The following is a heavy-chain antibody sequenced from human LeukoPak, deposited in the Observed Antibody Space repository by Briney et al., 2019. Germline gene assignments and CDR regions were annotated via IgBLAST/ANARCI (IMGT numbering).Heavy chain of an antibody. V-gene: IGHV3-30*18. CDR2: ISHDGSNK. CDR1: GFTFSSYG. CDR3: AKVGAQQWLEIDY. Sequence: PGGSLRLSCAASGFTFSSYGMHWVRQAPGKGLEWVAVISHDGSNKYYADSVKGRFTISRDDSKNTLYLQMNSLRAEDTAVYYCAKVGAQQWLEIDYWGQGTLVTVSS. J-gene: IGHJ4*02. D-gene: IGHD6-19*01.